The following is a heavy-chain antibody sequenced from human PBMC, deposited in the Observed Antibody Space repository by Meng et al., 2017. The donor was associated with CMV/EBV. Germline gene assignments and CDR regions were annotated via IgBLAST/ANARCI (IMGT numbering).Heavy chain of an antibody. CDR2: MNPNSGNT. D-gene: IGHD5-18*01. V-gene: IGHV1-8*01. Sequence: GESLKISCQASGYTFTSYDINWVRQATGQGLEWMGWMNPNSGNTGYAQKFQVRVTMTRNTSISTAYMELSSLRSEDTAVYYCARVLRGYSYGFDYWGQGTLVTVSS. J-gene: IGHJ4*02. CDR1: GYTFTSYD. CDR3: ARVLRGYSYGFDY.